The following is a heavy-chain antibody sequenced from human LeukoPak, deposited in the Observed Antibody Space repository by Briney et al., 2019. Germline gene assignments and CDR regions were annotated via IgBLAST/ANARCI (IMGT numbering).Heavy chain of an antibody. D-gene: IGHD5-18*01. CDR2: INHSGST. CDR3: ARVNGYSYGYYYYYYMDV. Sequence: SQTLSLTCTVSGGSISGGSFYWSWIRQPPGKGLEWIGEINHSGSTNYNPSLKSRVTISVDTSKNQFSLKLSSVTAADTAVYYCARVNGYSYGYYYYYYMDVWGKGTTVTVSS. J-gene: IGHJ6*03. V-gene: IGHV4-39*07. CDR1: GGSISGGSFY.